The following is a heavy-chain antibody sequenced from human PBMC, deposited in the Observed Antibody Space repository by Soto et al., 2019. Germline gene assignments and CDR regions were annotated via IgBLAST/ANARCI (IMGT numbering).Heavy chain of an antibody. CDR1: GFTFSNYA. CDR2: ISSSGAST. D-gene: IGHD2-8*01. V-gene: IGHV3-23*01. Sequence: GSPRLSCAASGFTFSNYAMSWVRQAPGKELEWVSTISSSGASTDYADSVKGRFTISRDNSQNTLNLQMNSLRAEDTAIYYCAKNQHAMAHDYWGPGTLVTV. J-gene: IGHJ4*02. CDR3: AKNQHAMAHDY.